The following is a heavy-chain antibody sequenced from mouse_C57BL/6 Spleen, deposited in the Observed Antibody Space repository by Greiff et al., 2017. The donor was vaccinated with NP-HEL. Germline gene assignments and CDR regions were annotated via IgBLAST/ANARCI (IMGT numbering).Heavy chain of an antibody. CDR3: ARWDYDYPTWFAY. Sequence: VQLQQPGAELVKPGASVKLSCKASGYTFTSYWMHWVKQRPGQGLEWIGMIHPNSGSTNYNEKFKSKATLTVDKSSSTAYMQLSSLTSEDSAVYYCARWDYDYPTWFAYWGQGTLVTVSA. J-gene: IGHJ3*01. CDR1: GYTFTSYW. CDR2: IHPNSGST. V-gene: IGHV1-64*01. D-gene: IGHD2-4*01.